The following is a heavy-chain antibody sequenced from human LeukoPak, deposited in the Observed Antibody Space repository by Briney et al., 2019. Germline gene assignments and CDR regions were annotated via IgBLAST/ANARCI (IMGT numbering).Heavy chain of an antibody. D-gene: IGHD3-10*01. V-gene: IGHV4-59*01. CDR1: GGSIGGYY. CDR3: ARVRGLGLFDY. CDR2: VYDTGRT. Sequence: SETLSLTCTVSGGSIGGYYWSWIRQPPGKGLEWIGHVYDTGRTNFNPSFKSRVTMSLDTSKNQFSLILNSVTAADTALYYCARVRGLGLFDYWGRGTQVTDSS. J-gene: IGHJ4*02.